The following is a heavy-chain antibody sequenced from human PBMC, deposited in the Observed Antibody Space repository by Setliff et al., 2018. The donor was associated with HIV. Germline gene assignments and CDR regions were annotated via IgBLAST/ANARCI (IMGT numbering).Heavy chain of an antibody. D-gene: IGHD2-2*01. J-gene: IGHJ3*02. V-gene: IGHV3-53*01. Sequence: GGSLRLSCAASGFTVTNNYMTWVRQAPGKGLEWVSLIYSGGGTVYADSVKGRFIISRDNSKNTLYLQMNSLRAEDTAVYYCARGPPDIVVVPTTMRDAFDIWGQGTMVTVSS. CDR3: ARGPPDIVVVPTTMRDAFDI. CDR2: IYSGGGT. CDR1: GFTVTNNY.